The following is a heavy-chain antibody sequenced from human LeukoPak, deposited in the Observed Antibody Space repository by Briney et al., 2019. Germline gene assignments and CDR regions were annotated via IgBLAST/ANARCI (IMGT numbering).Heavy chain of an antibody. CDR2: IKQDGSEK. D-gene: IGHD1-26*01. Sequence: GGSLRLSCVASGFRFSSYRMNWVRQAPGKGLEWVANIKQDGSEKFHVDSVKGRFTISRDNAKNLLYLQMNSLRAEDTAVYYCARDSTVGATWGQGTLVIVSS. CDR1: GFRFSSYR. CDR3: ARDSTVGAT. V-gene: IGHV3-7*01. J-gene: IGHJ5*02.